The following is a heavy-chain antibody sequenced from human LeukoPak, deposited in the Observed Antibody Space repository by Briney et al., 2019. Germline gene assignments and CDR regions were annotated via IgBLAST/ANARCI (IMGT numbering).Heavy chain of an antibody. V-gene: IGHV3-30-3*01. CDR3: ARVGYYASGPFSYFDY. CDR1: GFTFSNCA. Sequence: TGGSLRLSCSASGFTFSNCAMHWVRQAPGKGLEWVAVISYDGSNEYYADSVKGRFTISRDNSKNTLYLQMNSLRAEDTAVYYCARVGYYASGPFSYFDYWGQGTLVTVTS. D-gene: IGHD3-10*01. CDR2: ISYDGSNE. J-gene: IGHJ4*02.